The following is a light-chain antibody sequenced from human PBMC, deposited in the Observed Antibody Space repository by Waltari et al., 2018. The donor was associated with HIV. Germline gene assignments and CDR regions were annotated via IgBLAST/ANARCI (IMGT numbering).Light chain of an antibody. J-gene: IGKJ1*01. CDR2: GAS. V-gene: IGKV3-20*01. CDR3: QQYGSSPWT. Sequence: ELVLTQSPGTLSLSPGEGATLSCRASQSVNNNYLAWYQQKPGQAPRLLFYGASSRATGIPDRFSGSGSGTDFTLTISRLEPEDLAVYYCQQYGSSPWTFGPGTKVEVK. CDR1: QSVNNNY.